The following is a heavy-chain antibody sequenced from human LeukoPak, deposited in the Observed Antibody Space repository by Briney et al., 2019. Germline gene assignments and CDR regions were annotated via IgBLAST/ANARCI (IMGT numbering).Heavy chain of an antibody. D-gene: IGHD3-3*01. CDR3: ARGGYDFWSGYYTGNWFDP. J-gene: IGHJ5*02. CDR1: GYTFTSYG. CDR2: ISAYNGNT. V-gene: IGHV1-18*01. Sequence: ASVKVSCKASGYTFTSYGISWVRQAPGQGLEWMGWISAYNGNTNYAQKLQGRVTMTTDTSTSTAYMELRSLRSDGTAVYYCARGGYDFWSGYYTGNWFDPWGQGTLVTVSS.